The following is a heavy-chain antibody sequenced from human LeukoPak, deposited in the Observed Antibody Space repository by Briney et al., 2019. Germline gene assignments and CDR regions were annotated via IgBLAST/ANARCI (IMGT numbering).Heavy chain of an antibody. D-gene: IGHD6-6*01. J-gene: IGHJ4*02. Sequence: GGSLRLSCTASGLIFTNYAMTWVRQAPGKGLEWVSTISVSGASTYYADSVKGRFTISRENSKNTLYLQMNTLRAEDTATHYCAKGQERTRIAARPSALDFWGQGTLVTVSS. CDR2: ISVSGAST. CDR1: GLIFTNYA. CDR3: AKGQERTRIAARPSALDF. V-gene: IGHV3-23*01.